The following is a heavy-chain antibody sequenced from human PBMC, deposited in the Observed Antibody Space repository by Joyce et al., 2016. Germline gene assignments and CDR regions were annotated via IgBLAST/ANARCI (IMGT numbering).Heavy chain of an antibody. CDR2: ISPTGGSA. J-gene: IGHJ5*02. CDR1: GYIFTTYY. V-gene: IGHV1-46*01. Sequence: QVQLVQSGTEVRKPGASVKLSCKASGYIFTTYYMHWVRQAPGQGLEWMGIISPTGGSARFAQKFQGRVNLTSDTSTSTVYMELNSLGSEDAAVYYCARDRCSGGTCYTLDQWGQGTLVTVSS. D-gene: IGHD2-15*01. CDR3: ARDRCSGGTCYTLDQ.